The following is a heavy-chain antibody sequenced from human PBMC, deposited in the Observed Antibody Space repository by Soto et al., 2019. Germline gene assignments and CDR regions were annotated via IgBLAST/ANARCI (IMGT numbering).Heavy chain of an antibody. V-gene: IGHV3-15*01. Sequence: GGSLRLSCAASGFTFSNAWMSWVRQAPGKGLEWVGRIKSKTDGGTTDYAAPVKGRFTISRDDSKNTLYLQMNSLKTEDTAVYYCTADSHCGGDCYYYYYGMDVWGQGTTVTVSS. D-gene: IGHD2-21*02. CDR2: IKSKTDGGTT. CDR1: GFTFSNAW. CDR3: TADSHCGGDCYYYYYGMDV. J-gene: IGHJ6*02.